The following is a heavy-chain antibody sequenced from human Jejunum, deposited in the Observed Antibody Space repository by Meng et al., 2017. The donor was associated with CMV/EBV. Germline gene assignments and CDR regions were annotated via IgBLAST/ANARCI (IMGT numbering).Heavy chain of an antibody. V-gene: IGHV3-21*01. CDR1: GFTFISYN. D-gene: IGHD3-10*01. Sequence: SGFTFISYNINLVRQAPVKGLELVSSIIGNSNYIFYRDSVEGRFTISRDNAKNSLFLQMNSLRAEDSAVYYCARDMVWGDPNSFDAWGQGTLVTVSS. CDR2: IIGNSNYI. J-gene: IGHJ5*02. CDR3: ARDMVWGDPNSFDA.